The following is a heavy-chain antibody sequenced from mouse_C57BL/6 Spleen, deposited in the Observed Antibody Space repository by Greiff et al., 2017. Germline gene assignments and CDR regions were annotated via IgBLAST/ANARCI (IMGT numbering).Heavy chain of an antibody. CDR2: IYPRSGNT. V-gene: IGHV1-81*01. CDR3: ARWGDGYYGYFDV. CDR1: GYTFTSYG. Sequence: LEESGAELARPGASVKLSCKASGYTFTSYGISWVKQRTGQGLEWIGEIYPRSGNTYYNEKFKGKATLTADKSSSTAYMELRSLTSEDSAVYFCARWGDGYYGYFDVWGTGTTVTVSS. D-gene: IGHD2-3*01. J-gene: IGHJ1*03.